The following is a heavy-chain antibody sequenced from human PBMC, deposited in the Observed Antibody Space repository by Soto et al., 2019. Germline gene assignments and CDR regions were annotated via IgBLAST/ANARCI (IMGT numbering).Heavy chain of an antibody. CDR2: ITTTSTYK. CDR1: AFTFNNFP. CDR3: AREKCSSTSCNHGMDV. D-gene: IGHD2-2*01. V-gene: IGHV3-21*01. Sequence: LRLSCVASAFTFNNFPMHWVRQAPGKGLQWLASITTTSTYKYYADSVKGRFSISRDNAKNSLYLELTNLRSEDTAVYYCAREKCSSTSCNHGMDVWGLGTTVT. J-gene: IGHJ6*02.